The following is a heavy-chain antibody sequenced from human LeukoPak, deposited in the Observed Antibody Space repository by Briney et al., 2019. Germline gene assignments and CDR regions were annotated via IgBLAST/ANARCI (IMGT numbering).Heavy chain of an antibody. CDR3: ARHNPNRGRYFDWLPFDP. D-gene: IGHD3-9*01. Sequence: SETLSLTCTISGGSISSYFWSWIRQPPGKGLEWIGYIYYTGSTNYNPSLKSRVIISLDTSKNQFSLKLSSVTAADTAVYYCARHNPNRGRYFDWLPFDPWGQGTLVTVSS. V-gene: IGHV4-59*08. CDR2: IYYTGST. CDR1: GGSISSYF. J-gene: IGHJ5*02.